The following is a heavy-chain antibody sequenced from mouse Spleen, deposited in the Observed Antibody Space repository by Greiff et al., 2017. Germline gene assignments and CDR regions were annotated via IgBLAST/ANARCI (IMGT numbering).Heavy chain of an antibody. D-gene: IGHD2-4*01. CDR1: GFTFSSYA. J-gene: IGHJ1*03. CDR2: ISSGGDYI. CDR3: TREGDYDRYFDV. Sequence: VQLKESGEGLVKPGGSLKLSCAASGFTFSSYAMSWVRQTPEKRLEWVAYISSGGDYIYYADTVKGRFTISRDNARNTLYLQMSSLKSEDTAMYYCTREGDYDRYFDVWGTGTTVTVSS. V-gene: IGHV5-9-1*02.